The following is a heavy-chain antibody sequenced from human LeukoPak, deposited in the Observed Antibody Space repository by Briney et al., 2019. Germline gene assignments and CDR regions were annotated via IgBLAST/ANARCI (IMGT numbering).Heavy chain of an antibody. CDR1: GYTFTSYD. CDR2: INPNSGGT. Sequence: GASVKVSCKASGYTFTSYDINWVRQATGQGLEWMGWINPNSGGTNYAQKFQGRVTMTRDTSISTAYMELSRLRSDDTAVYYCARAWNTDMYLWFDPWGQGTLVTVSS. J-gene: IGHJ5*02. CDR3: ARAWNTDMYLWFDP. V-gene: IGHV1-2*02. D-gene: IGHD5-18*01.